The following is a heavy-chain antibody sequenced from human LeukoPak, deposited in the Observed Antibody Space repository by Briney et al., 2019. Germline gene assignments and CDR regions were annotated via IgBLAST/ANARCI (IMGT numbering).Heavy chain of an antibody. CDR3: AGRYCSSTSCYFDI. CDR2: IYSGGST. CDR1: GFTVSSNY. V-gene: IGHV3-53*04. D-gene: IGHD2-2*01. J-gene: IGHJ3*02. Sequence: GGSLRLSCAASGFTVSSNYMSWVRQAPGKGLEWVSVIYSGGSTYYADSVKGRFTISRHNSKNTLYLQMNSLRAEDTAVYYCAGRYCSSTSCYFDIWGQGTMVTVSS.